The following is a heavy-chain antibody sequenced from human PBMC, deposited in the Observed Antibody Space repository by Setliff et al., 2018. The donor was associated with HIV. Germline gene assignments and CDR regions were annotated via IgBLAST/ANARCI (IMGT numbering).Heavy chain of an antibody. Sequence: GGSLRLSCAASGFTFSPYWMHWVRQAPGKGLVWVSRINSDGTSTTYADSVKGRFTISRDNAKNTLYLQMNSLRAEDTAVYYCARDLSYDYDRSSDTFDYWGQGTLVTV. D-gene: IGHD3-22*01. J-gene: IGHJ4*02. CDR3: ARDLSYDYDRSSDTFDY. CDR1: GFTFSPYW. CDR2: INSDGTST. V-gene: IGHV3-74*03.